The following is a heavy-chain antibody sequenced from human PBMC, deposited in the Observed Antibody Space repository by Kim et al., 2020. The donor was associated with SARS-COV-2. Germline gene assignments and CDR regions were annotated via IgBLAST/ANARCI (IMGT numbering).Heavy chain of an antibody. D-gene: IGHD3-10*01. CDR3: GDYHGAGSHYTY. J-gene: IGHJ4*02. Sequence: YADAGKDRFTISMENAQNRLYLQMHSLGAEDTAVYYCGDYHGAGSHYTYWGQGTLVTVSS. V-gene: IGHV3-33*01.